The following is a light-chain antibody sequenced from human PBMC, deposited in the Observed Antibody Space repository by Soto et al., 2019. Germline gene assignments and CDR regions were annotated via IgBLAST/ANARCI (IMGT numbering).Light chain of an antibody. Sequence: DIQMTQSPSTLSASVGDRVTITCRASQSISSWLDWYQQKPGKAPKLLIYKASSLESGVPSRFSGSGSGTEFTVTISSLQPDDFATYYCQKYNSYYTFGKGTKLEIK. V-gene: IGKV1-5*03. CDR2: KAS. J-gene: IGKJ2*01. CDR3: QKYNSYYT. CDR1: QSISSW.